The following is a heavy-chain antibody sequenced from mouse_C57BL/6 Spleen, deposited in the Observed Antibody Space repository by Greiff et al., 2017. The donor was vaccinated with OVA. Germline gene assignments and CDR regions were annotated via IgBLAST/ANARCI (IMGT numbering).Heavy chain of an antibody. CDR1: GYTFTSYG. J-gene: IGHJ3*01. CDR2: IYPRSGNT. Sequence: QVQLQQSGAELARPGASVKLSCKASGYTFTSYGISWVKQRTGQGFEWIGEIYPRSGNTYYNEKFKGKATLTADKSSSTAYMELRSLTSEDSAVYFCAREGYDGYSFAYWGQGTLVTVSA. CDR3: AREGYDGYSFAY. V-gene: IGHV1-81*01. D-gene: IGHD2-3*01.